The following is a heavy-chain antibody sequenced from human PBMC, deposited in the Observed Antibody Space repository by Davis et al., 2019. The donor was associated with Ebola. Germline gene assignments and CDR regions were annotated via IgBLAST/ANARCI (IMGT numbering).Heavy chain of an antibody. V-gene: IGHV3-30*02. CDR2: IRNDGSNK. Sequence: GESLKISCAASGSSFSYHGMHWVRQAPGKGLEWVAFIRNDGSNKYYADSVKGRFTISRDNAKNSLYLQMNSLRDEDTAVYYCARGGAFVVVVAATPYWFDPWGQGTLVSVSS. CDR1: GSSFSYHG. J-gene: IGHJ5*01. CDR3: ARGGAFVVVVAATPYWFDP. D-gene: IGHD2-15*01.